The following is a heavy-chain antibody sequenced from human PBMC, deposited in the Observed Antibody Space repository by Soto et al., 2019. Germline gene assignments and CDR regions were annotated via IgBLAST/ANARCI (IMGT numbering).Heavy chain of an antibody. J-gene: IGHJ6*02. CDR1: GYSFTSYW. CDR2: IYPGDSDT. V-gene: IGHV5-51*01. CDR3: ARPSPSDYGSGSYYNVYYRMSV. Sequence: PGESLKISCKGSGYSFTSYWIGWVRQMPGKGLEWMGIIYPGDSDTRYSPSFQGQVTISADKSISTAYLQWSSLKASDTAMYYCARPSPSDYGSGSYYNVYYRMSVWAQRTTVTVSS. D-gene: IGHD3-10*01.